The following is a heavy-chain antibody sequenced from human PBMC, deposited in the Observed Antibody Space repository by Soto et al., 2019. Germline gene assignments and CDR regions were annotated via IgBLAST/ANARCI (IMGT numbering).Heavy chain of an antibody. CDR3: ARAPLRFLEWLPRGYYFDY. J-gene: IGHJ4*02. D-gene: IGHD3-3*01. CDR1: GGSISSYY. CDR2: IYYSGST. V-gene: IGHV4-59*01. Sequence: SLTCTVSGGSISSYYWSWIRQPPVKGLEWIGYIYYSGSTNYNPSLKSRVTISVDTSKNQFSLKLSSVTAADTAVYYCARAPLRFLEWLPRGYYFDYWGQGTLVTVSS.